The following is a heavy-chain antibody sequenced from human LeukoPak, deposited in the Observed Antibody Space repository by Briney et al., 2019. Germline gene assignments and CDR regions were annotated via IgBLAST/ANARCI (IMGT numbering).Heavy chain of an antibody. D-gene: IGHD1-26*01. CDR3: ARNGGSGTYYDGSFDY. CDR1: GGSICSYY. CDR2: IYTSGST. Sequence: PSETLSLTCTVFGGSICSYYWSWIRQSAGKGLGWIGRIYTSGSTNYNPSLKSRVTMSVDTSKNQFSLKLSSVTAADTAVYYCARNGGSGTYYDGSFDYWGQGTLVTVSS. V-gene: IGHV4-4*07. J-gene: IGHJ4*02.